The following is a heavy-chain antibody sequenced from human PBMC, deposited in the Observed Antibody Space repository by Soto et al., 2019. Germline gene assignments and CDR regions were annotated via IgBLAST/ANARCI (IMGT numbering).Heavy chain of an antibody. CDR3: ARGGEFYFLDV. J-gene: IGHJ6*02. V-gene: IGHV4-4*07. D-gene: IGHD3-16*01. CDR1: GGSISGYY. CDR2: KHTSGTT. Sequence: QVQLQESGPGLVKPSETLSLTCTVSGGSISGYYWTWIRQPAGKGLEWIGRKHTSGTTNYNPSLKSRVTMSIDTSTNQFSLHLSSVTAADAAVYYCARGGEFYFLDVWGQGTTVAVSS.